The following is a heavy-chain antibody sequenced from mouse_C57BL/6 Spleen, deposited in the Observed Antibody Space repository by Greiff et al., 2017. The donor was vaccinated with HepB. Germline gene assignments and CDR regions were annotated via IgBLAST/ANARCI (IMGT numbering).Heavy chain of an antibody. CDR2: INPNYGTT. D-gene: IGHD1-1*01. Sequence: VQLQQSGPELVKPGASVKISCKASGYSFTDYNMNWVKQSNGKSLEWIGVINPNYGTTSYNQKFKGKATLTVDQSSSTAYMQLNSLTSEDSAVYYCARWIYITTVVATRYFDVWGTGTTVTVSS. J-gene: IGHJ1*03. CDR1: GYSFTDYN. CDR3: ARWIYITTVVATRYFDV. V-gene: IGHV1-39*01.